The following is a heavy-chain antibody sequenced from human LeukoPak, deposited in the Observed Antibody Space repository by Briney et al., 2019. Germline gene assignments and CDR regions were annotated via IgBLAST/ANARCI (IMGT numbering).Heavy chain of an antibody. Sequence: SVKVSCKASGYTFTGYYMHWVRQAPGQGLEWMGWINPNSGGTNYAQKFQGRVTMTRDTSISTAYMELSRLRSDDTAVYYCARDLYYGSGSHSYYYYGMDVWGQGTTVTVSS. CDR3: ARDLYYGSGSHSYYYYGMDV. V-gene: IGHV1-2*02. CDR2: INPNSGGT. D-gene: IGHD3-10*01. CDR1: GYTFTGYY. J-gene: IGHJ6*02.